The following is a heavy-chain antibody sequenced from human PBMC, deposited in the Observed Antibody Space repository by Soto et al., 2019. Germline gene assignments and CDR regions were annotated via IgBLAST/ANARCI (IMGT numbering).Heavy chain of an antibody. J-gene: IGHJ5*01. CDR2: ISPNIRDT. V-gene: IGHV1-2*02. CDR1: GYTFTAYY. CDR3: ARGTPSAPGLGIDS. D-gene: IGHD6-13*01. Sequence: ASVNVSCKASGYTFTAYYIHWVRQAPGQGLEWMGWISPNIRDTNNAQKFQGRVTMTRDASTRTAYMELSRLRSDDTAVYYCARGTPSAPGLGIDSWGQRTLVNVSA.